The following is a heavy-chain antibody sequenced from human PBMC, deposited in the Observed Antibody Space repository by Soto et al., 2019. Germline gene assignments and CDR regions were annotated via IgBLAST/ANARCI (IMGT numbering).Heavy chain of an antibody. CDR2: VNPNSGNT. CDR1: GYTFTSYD. Sequence: QVQLVQSGAEVKKPGASVKVSCKASGYTFTSYDINWVRQATGQGLEWMGWVNPNSGNTGYAQKCXGXAXMXXNTSISTAYMELSSLRSEDTAVYYCAIQKVDASDYWGQGTLVTVSS. D-gene: IGHD2-15*01. J-gene: IGHJ4*02. CDR3: AIQKVDASDY. V-gene: IGHV1-8*01.